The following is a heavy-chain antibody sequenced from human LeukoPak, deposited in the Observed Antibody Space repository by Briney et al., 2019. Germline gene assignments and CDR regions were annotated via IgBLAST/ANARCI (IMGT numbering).Heavy chain of an antibody. CDR1: GGTFSSYA. CDR2: IIPIFGTA. J-gene: IGHJ4*02. D-gene: IGHD1-26*01. V-gene: IGHV1-69*05. Sequence: GASVKVSCKASGGTFSSYAISWVRQAPGQGLEWMGGIIPIFGTANYAQKVQGRVTMTTDTSTSTAYMELRSLRSDDTAVFYCARSPGIVGVTYNGNFDYWGQGTLVTVSS. CDR3: ARSPGIVGVTYNGNFDY.